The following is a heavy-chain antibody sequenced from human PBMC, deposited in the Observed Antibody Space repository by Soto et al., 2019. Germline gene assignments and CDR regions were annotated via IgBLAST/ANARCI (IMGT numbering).Heavy chain of an antibody. CDR2: ISGSGGST. D-gene: IGHD4-17*01. V-gene: IGHV3-23*01. CDR3: AKDMETRVTSPDY. J-gene: IGHJ4*02. CDR1: GFTFSSYS. Sequence: GGSLRLSCAASGFTFSSYSMNWVRQAPGKGLEWVSAISGSGGSTYYADSVKGRFTISRDNSKNTLYLQMNSLRAEDTAVYYCAKDMETRVTSPDYWGQGTLVTVSS.